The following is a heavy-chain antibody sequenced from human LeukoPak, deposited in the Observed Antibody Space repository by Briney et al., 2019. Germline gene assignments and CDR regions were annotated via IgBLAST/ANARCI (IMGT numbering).Heavy chain of an antibody. J-gene: IGHJ4*02. Sequence: GGSLRLSCAASGFTFSSYGMHWVRQAPGKGLEWVAVISYDGSNKYYADSVKGRFTISGDNSKNTLDLQMNSLRAEDTAVYYCAKDRGAVADYFDYWGQGTLVTVSS. CDR1: GFTFSSYG. CDR2: ISYDGSNK. V-gene: IGHV3-30*18. D-gene: IGHD6-19*01. CDR3: AKDRGAVADYFDY.